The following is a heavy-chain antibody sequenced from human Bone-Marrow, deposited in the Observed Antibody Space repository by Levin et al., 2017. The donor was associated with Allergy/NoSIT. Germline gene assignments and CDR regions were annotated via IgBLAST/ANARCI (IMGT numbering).Heavy chain of an antibody. CDR2: TSYDGVNK. CDR1: GITFRSYG. Sequence: SCAASGITFRSYGLHWVRQAPGKGLQWVAVTSYDGVNKYYADSVKGRFSISRDNSKNTLYLQMNSLRAEDTAVYYCAKDGHFQRQNYFYNMDVWGQGTTVTVSS. J-gene: IGHJ6*02. CDR3: AKDGHFQRQNYFYNMDV. V-gene: IGHV3-30*18. D-gene: IGHD3-3*02.